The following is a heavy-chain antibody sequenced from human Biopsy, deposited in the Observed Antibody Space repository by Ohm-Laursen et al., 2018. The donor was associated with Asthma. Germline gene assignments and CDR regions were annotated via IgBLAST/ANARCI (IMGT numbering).Heavy chain of an antibody. Sequence: GSLRLSCTASGFTFSSYSMNWVRQAPGKGLEWVSYISSSSGTIYYADSVKGRFTISRDNAKNSLYLQMNSLRDEDTAVYYCARPRWGPYGYWGQGTLVTVSS. D-gene: IGHD4-17*01. CDR2: ISSSSGTI. CDR1: GFTFSSYS. J-gene: IGHJ4*02. V-gene: IGHV3-48*02. CDR3: ARPRWGPYGY.